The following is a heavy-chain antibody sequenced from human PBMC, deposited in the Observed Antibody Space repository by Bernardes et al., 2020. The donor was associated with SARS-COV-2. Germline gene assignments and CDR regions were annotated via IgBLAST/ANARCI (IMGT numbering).Heavy chain of an antibody. CDR2: IYYSGST. V-gene: IGHV4-59*08. Sequence: SETLSLTCTVSGGSISSYYWSWIRQPPGKGLEWIGYIYYSGSTNYNPSLKSRVTISVDTSKNQFSLKLSSVTAADTAVYYCARGNVDSSSWFFDYWGQGTLVTVSS. J-gene: IGHJ4*02. D-gene: IGHD6-13*01. CDR3: ARGNVDSSSWFFDY. CDR1: GGSISSYY.